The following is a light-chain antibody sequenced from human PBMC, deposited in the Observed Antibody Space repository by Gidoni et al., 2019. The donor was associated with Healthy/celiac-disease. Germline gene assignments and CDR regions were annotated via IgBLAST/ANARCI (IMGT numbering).Light chain of an antibody. V-gene: IGKV3-20*01. CDR2: GAS. CDR3: QQYGSSS. Sequence: EIVLTQSPGPLSLSPGERATLSCRASQSVSSSYLAWYQQKPGQAPRLLIYGASSRATGIPDRFRGSGSGTDFTLTISRLEPEDFAVYYCQQYGSSSFXXXTKLEIK. CDR1: QSVSSSY. J-gene: IGKJ2*01.